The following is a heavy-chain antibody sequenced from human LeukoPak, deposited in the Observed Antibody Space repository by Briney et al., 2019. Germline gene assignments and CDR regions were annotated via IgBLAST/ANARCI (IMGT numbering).Heavy chain of an antibody. D-gene: IGHD1-26*01. CDR1: GGSISSSSYY. V-gene: IGHV4-39*07. CDR2: IYYSGST. Sequence: SETLSLTCTVSGGSISSSSYYWGWIRQPPGKGLEWIGSIYYSGSTYYNPSLKSRVTISVDTSKNQFSLKLSSVTAADTAVYYCARQYSGSYYGGNWFDPWGQGTLVTVSS. J-gene: IGHJ5*02. CDR3: ARQYSGSYYGGNWFDP.